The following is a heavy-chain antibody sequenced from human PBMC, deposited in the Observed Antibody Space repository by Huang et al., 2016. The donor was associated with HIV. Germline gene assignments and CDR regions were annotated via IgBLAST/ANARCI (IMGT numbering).Heavy chain of an antibody. CDR2: FYYTGTT. D-gene: IGHD2-15*01. CDR1: GDSISRGGYL. Sequence: QVQLQESGPGPVKPSQTLSLTCTVSGDSISRGGYLWSWIRQSPGKGLELIGSFYYTGTTSYNPSLRSRVTMSVDTSKNQFSLRLTSVTAEDTAVYYCARDRITQCNGGRCYSDWSDPWGQGTLVIVSS. J-gene: IGHJ5*02. V-gene: IGHV4-30-4*08. CDR3: ARDRITQCNGGRCYSDWSDP.